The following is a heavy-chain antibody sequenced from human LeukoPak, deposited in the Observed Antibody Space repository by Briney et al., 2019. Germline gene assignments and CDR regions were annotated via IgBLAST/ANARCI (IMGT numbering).Heavy chain of an antibody. J-gene: IGHJ4*02. V-gene: IGHV4-34*12. D-gene: IGHD6-6*01. CDR3: AGYSGSPRYFGY. CDR2: IIHSGST. Sequence: PSETLSLTCAVYGGSFSGYYWSWIRQTPGKGLEGIGEIIHSGSTNYSPSLKSRVTISLDTAKSQFSLRLTSVTAADTAVYYCAGYSGSPRYFGYWGQGTLVTVSS. CDR1: GGSFSGYY.